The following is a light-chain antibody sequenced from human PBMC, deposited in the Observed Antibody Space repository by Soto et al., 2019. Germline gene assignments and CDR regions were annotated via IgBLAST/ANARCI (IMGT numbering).Light chain of an antibody. CDR3: QQYDTYSRT. Sequence: DNPMTQSPSTVSATIGDRVTVTCRASQSINTWLAWYQQKPGKAPKLLIYDASSLQSGVPSRFTGRGSGTEFTLTISSLQPDDFATYYCQQYDTYSRTFGQGTKVDIK. CDR1: QSINTW. CDR2: DAS. V-gene: IGKV1-5*01. J-gene: IGKJ1*01.